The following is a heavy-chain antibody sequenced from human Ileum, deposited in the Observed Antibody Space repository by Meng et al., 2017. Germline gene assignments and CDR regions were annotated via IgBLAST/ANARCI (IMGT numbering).Heavy chain of an antibody. J-gene: IGHJ4*02. V-gene: IGHV3-66*01. CDR1: GFSVSNEC. Sequence: EVLVVESGGGLVQPGGSLRLSCAASGFSVSNECMSWVRQAQGKGLEWVSVIYSGGGTDYADSVKGRFTTSRDSSKNTMYLQMNNLRADDTAMYYCTRGEDHWGQGTLVTVSS. CDR2: IYSGGGT. CDR3: TRGEDH.